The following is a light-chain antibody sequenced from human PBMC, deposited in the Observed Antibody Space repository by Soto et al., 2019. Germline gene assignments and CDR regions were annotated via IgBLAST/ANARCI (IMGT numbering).Light chain of an antibody. J-gene: IGKJ2*01. CDR3: QQYDDLAT. CDR1: QDINNY. V-gene: IGKV1-33*01. CDR2: DAS. Sequence: DIQMTPSPSSLSASIGDRVTITCQASQDINNYLNWYQQKPGKAPKPLIYDASNLEIGVPSRFSGTGSGTDFIFTITSLKPEDIATYYCQQYDDLATFGQGTKLEIK.